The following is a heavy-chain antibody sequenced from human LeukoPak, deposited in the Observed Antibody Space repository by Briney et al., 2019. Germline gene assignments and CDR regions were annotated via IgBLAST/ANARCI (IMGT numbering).Heavy chain of an antibody. J-gene: IGHJ5*02. Sequence: GGSLRLSCAASGFTFSHHWMHWVRQAPGKGLVWVSHISSDESSTTYADSVKGRFTISRDNRKNTLYLQMNSLRVEDTAMYYCTRNPDGCNWFDPWGQGTLVTVSS. V-gene: IGHV3-74*01. CDR2: ISSDESST. CDR3: TRNPDGCNWFDP. D-gene: IGHD1-14*01. CDR1: GFTFSHHW.